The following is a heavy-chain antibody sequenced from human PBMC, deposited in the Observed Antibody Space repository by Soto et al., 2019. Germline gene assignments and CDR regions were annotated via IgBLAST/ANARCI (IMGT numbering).Heavy chain of an antibody. V-gene: IGHV1-69*02. CDR1: GGTFSSYP. CDR2: IIPILGIA. D-gene: IGHD4-17*01. J-gene: IGHJ3*02. Sequence: QVQLVQSGAEVKKPGSSVKVSCKASGGTFSSYPISWVRQAPGQGLEWMGRIIPILGIANYAQKFQGRVTITADKSTSTAYMELSSLRSEDTAVYYCARATTVVTGLDAFDIWGQGTMVTVSS. CDR3: ARATTVVTGLDAFDI.